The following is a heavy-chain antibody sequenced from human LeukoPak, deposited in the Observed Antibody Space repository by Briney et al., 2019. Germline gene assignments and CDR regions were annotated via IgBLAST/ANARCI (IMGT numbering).Heavy chain of an antibody. Sequence: SETLSLTCAVYGGSFSGYYWSWIRQPPGKGLEWIGEINHSGSTNYNPSLKSRVTISVDTSKNQFSLKLSSVTAADTAVYYCARLAVVVPAAILHYYYYMDVWGKGTTVTVSS. CDR2: INHSGST. D-gene: IGHD2-2*02. V-gene: IGHV4-34*01. CDR1: GGSFSGYY. J-gene: IGHJ6*03. CDR3: ARLAVVVPAAILHYYYYMDV.